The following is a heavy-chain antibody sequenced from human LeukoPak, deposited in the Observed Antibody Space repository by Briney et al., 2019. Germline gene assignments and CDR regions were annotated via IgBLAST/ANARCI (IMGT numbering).Heavy chain of an antibody. CDR1: GFTFTSYG. Sequence: ASVTVSCKASGFTFTSYGITWVRQAPGQGLEWMGWVSGYSGNTKYGQRVQGRVTMTTDTSTSTAYMELRSLRFDDTAVFYCARGMAYYYGSGSHPYYYGMDVWGQGTTVTVSS. CDR3: ARGMAYYYGSGSHPYYYGMDV. V-gene: IGHV1-18*01. CDR2: VSGYSGNT. D-gene: IGHD3-10*01. J-gene: IGHJ6*02.